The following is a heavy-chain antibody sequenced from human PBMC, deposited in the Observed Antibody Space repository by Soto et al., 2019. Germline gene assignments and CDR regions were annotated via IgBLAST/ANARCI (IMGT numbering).Heavy chain of an antibody. CDR3: AIITAVAGY. CDR1: GDSVSNYY. CDR2: IYNNGNT. Sequence: KPSETLSLTCTVSGDSVSNYYWSWVRQPPGKGLEWIGYIYNNGNTNYNPSLKSRVTISVDTSKSQFSLTLHSVTAADTAVYYCAIITAVAGYWGQGALVTVSS. D-gene: IGHD2-15*01. J-gene: IGHJ1*01. V-gene: IGHV4-59*02.